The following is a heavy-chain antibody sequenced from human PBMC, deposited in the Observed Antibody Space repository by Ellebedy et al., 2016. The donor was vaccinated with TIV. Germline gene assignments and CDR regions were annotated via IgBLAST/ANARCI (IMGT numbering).Heavy chain of an antibody. Sequence: PGGSLRLSCAASGFTFSDYYMHWIRQAPGKGLEWISHISGSAGSIYYTDSVKGRFTISRDNARNSLYLQMNNLRAEDTAVYYCARDGVWFGNYMDVWGQGTTVTVS. V-gene: IGHV3-11*04. CDR2: ISGSAGSI. D-gene: IGHD3-10*01. CDR1: GFTFSDYY. J-gene: IGHJ6*02. CDR3: ARDGVWFGNYMDV.